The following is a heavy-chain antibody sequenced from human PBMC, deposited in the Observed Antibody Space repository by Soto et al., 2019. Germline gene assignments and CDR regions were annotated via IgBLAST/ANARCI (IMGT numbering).Heavy chain of an antibody. CDR1: GGTFSSYA. CDR3: ARACYDFWSGYSGSSNWFDP. V-gene: IGHV1-69*06. Sequence: SVKVSCKASGGTFSSYAISWVRQAPGQGLEWMGGIIPIFGTANYAQKFQGRVTITADKSTSTAYMELSSLRSEDTAVYYCARACYDFWSGYSGSSNWFDPWGQGTLVTVSS. J-gene: IGHJ5*02. CDR2: IIPIFGTA. D-gene: IGHD3-3*01.